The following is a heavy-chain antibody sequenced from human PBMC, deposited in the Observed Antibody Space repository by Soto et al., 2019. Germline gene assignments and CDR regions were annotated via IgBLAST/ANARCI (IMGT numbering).Heavy chain of an antibody. V-gene: IGHV3-23*01. Sequence: PGGSLRLSCAASGFTFSSYAMSWVRQAPGKGLEWVSAISGSGGSTYYADSVKGRFTISRDNSKNTLYLQMNSLRAEDTAVYYCAKGLGPKHAYYYYGMDVWGQGTTVTVSS. D-gene: IGHD2-21*01. CDR1: GFTFSSYA. J-gene: IGHJ6*02. CDR3: AKGLGPKHAYYYYGMDV. CDR2: ISGSGGST.